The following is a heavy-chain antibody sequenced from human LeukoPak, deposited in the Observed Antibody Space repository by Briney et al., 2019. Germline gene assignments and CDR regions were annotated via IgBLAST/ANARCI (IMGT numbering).Heavy chain of an antibody. CDR1: GFTFSSYA. D-gene: IGHD2-2*01. Sequence: GGSLRLSCAASGFTFSSYAMSWVRQAPGKGLEWVSAISGSGGSTYYADSVKGRFTISRDNSKNTLYLQMNSLRAEDTAVYYCARGARGVVVRGPNYYGMDVWGQGTTVTVSS. CDR2: ISGSGGST. V-gene: IGHV3-23*01. CDR3: ARGARGVVVRGPNYYGMDV. J-gene: IGHJ6*02.